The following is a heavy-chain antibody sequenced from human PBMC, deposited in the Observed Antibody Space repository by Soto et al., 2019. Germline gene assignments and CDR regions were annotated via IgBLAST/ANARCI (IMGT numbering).Heavy chain of an antibody. CDR2: IYYSGST. CDR1: GGSISSGDYY. V-gene: IGHV4-30-4*01. J-gene: IGHJ6*02. Sequence: PSETLSLTCTVPGGSISSGDYYWTWIRQPPGKGLERIGYIYYSGSTYYNPSLKSRVTISVDTSKNQFSLKLSSVTAADTAVYYFARDPFMVRGPNFHYYYYGMDVWGQGTTVTVSS. CDR3: ARDPFMVRGPNFHYYYYGMDV. D-gene: IGHD3-10*01.